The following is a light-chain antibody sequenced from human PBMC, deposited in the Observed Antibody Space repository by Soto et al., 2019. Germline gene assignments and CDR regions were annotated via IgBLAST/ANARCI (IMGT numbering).Light chain of an antibody. J-gene: IGKJ1*01. CDR1: QSISSY. CDR2: AAS. CDR3: QQSYSTPWT. V-gene: IGKV1-39*01. Sequence: DIQVTQSPSSLYASVGDRVTITCRASQSISSYLNWYQQKPGKAPKLLIYAASSLQSGVPSRFSGSGSGTDFTLTISSLQPEDFATYYGQQSYSTPWTFGQGTKVEIK.